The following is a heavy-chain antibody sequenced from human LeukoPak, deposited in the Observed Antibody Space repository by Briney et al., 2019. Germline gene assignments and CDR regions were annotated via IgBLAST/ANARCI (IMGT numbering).Heavy chain of an antibody. CDR1: GVTFSSYW. D-gene: IGHD6-19*01. CDR3: ARAVAGLY. Sequence: GGSLRLSCAASGVTFSSYWMSWVRQAPGKGLEWVANIKQDGSEKYYVDSVKGRFTISRDNAKNSLYLQMNSLRAEDTAVYYCARAVAGLYWGQGTLVTVSS. V-gene: IGHV3-7*01. CDR2: IKQDGSEK. J-gene: IGHJ4*02.